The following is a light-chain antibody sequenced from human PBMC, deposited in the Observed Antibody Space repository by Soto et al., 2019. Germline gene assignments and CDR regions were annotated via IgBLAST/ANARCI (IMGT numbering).Light chain of an antibody. CDR3: QQHGSSPWT. CDR2: GGS. J-gene: IGKJ1*01. CDR1: QSVSSSY. V-gene: IGKV3-20*01. Sequence: EIVLTQSPGTLSLSPGERATLSCRASQSVSSSYLAWYQQKPGQAPRLLIYGGSSRATGIPDGFSGSGSGTDFTLTISRLEPEDFAVYHCQQHGSSPWTFGQGTKVDIK.